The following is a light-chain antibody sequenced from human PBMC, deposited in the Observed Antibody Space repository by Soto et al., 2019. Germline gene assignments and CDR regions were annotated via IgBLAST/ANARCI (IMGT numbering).Light chain of an antibody. V-gene: IGKV2-28*01. CDR1: QSLLHSGGHNF. CDR3: MQTLHTPLT. Sequence: DIVMTQSPVSLPVTPGEPASISCRASQSLLHSGGHNFLDWYLQKPGQSPQVLIYLGSNRASGVPDRFSGSGSGADFTLEISRVEAEDVVVYYCMQTLHTPLTFGGGTKVEIK. CDR2: LGS. J-gene: IGKJ4*02.